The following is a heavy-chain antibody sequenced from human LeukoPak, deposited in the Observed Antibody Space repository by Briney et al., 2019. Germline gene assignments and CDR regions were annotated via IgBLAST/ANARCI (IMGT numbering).Heavy chain of an antibody. Sequence: SVKVSCKASGGTFSNYAISWVRQAPGQGPEWMGRIIPILGIANYAQKFQGRVTITADKSTSTAYMELSSLRSEDTAVYYCATMNPFYDFWSGYKPPNWFDPWGQGTLVTVSS. CDR1: GGTFSNYA. CDR2: IIPILGIA. CDR3: ATMNPFYDFWSGYKPPNWFDP. V-gene: IGHV1-69*04. J-gene: IGHJ5*02. D-gene: IGHD3-3*01.